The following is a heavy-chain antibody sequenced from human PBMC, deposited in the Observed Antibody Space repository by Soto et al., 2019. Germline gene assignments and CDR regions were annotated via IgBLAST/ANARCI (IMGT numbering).Heavy chain of an antibody. D-gene: IGHD3-10*01. J-gene: IGHJ6*02. CDR2: IWYDGTNK. CDR3: ARDQGSSRYGMDV. V-gene: IGHV3-33*01. Sequence: QVQLVESGGAVVQPGRSLRLSCAASGFSFSSYGMHWVRQAPGKGLEWVAVIWYDGTNKYYADSVKGQFIISRDNSKNSMYLQMNSLRAEDTAVYYCARDQGSSRYGMDVWGQGTTVTVSS. CDR1: GFSFSSYG.